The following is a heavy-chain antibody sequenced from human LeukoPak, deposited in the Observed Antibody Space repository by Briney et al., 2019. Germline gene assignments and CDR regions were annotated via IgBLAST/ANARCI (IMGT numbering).Heavy chain of an antibody. Sequence: GGSLRLSCAASGFTFSSYWMHWVRQAPGKGLVWVSRISSEGGTTNYADSVKGRFTISRDNSKNTLYLQMNSLRAEDTAVYYCAKDRVTAAGYYFEYWGQGTLVTVSS. CDR2: ISSEGGTT. J-gene: IGHJ4*02. CDR1: GFTFSSYW. D-gene: IGHD6-13*01. CDR3: AKDRVTAAGYYFEY. V-gene: IGHV3-74*01.